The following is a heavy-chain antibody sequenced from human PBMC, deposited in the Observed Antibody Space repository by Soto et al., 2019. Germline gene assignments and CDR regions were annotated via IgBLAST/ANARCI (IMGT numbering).Heavy chain of an antibody. J-gene: IGHJ4*02. CDR3: ARDKITGLFDY. V-gene: IGHV4-34*01. CDR2: INHSGST. CDR1: GGSFSGYY. D-gene: IGHD2-8*02. Sequence: SETLSLTCAVYGGSFSGYYLTWIRQPPGTGLEWIGEINHSGSTNYNPSLKSRVTISVGTSKNQFSLKLTSVTAADTAVYYCARDKITGLFDYWGQGTLVTVS.